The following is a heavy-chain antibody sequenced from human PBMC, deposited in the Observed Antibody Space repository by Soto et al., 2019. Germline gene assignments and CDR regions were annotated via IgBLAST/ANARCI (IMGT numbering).Heavy chain of an antibody. V-gene: IGHV3-9*01. D-gene: IGHD4-17*01. CDR2: ISANGDNV. J-gene: IGHJ4*02. CDR1: GFTVDDYA. CDR3: AKDMKWGGMTTIHYFDS. Sequence: PGGSLRLSCVASGFTVDDYAIHWVRQAPGKGLEWVSGISANGDNVDYADSVKGRFTVSRDNAKNSLFLQMNSLRPEDTALYYCAKDMKWGGMTTIHYFDSWGQGTQVTVSS.